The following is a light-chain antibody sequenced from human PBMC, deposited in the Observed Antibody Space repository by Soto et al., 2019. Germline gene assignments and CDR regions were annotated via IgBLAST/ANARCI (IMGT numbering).Light chain of an antibody. CDR2: DVN. J-gene: IGLJ1*01. CDR3: SSHAASYNPFV. V-gene: IGLV2-8*01. Sequence: QSALTQPPSASGSPGQSVTISCTGTSSDVGGYSFVSWYQQHPGKAPKVLIYDVNQRPSGVPDRFSGSKSGNTASLTVSGLHADDEADYYCSSHAASYNPFVFGPGTKLTVL. CDR1: SSDVGGYSF.